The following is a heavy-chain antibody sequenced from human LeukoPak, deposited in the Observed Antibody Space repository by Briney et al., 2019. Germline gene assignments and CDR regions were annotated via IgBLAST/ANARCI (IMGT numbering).Heavy chain of an antibody. CDR2: LNPSGGTT. D-gene: IGHD6-19*01. Sequence: ASVKVSCKASGYTFSNYYMHWVRQAPGQGLEWMGILNPSGGTTTYAQKFQGRVTMTRDTSTSTVYMELSSLRSEGTAVYYCARDKALLKGLVHYHFDYWGQGTLVTVPS. CDR1: GYTFSNYY. J-gene: IGHJ4*02. CDR3: ARDKALLKGLVHYHFDY. V-gene: IGHV1-46*01.